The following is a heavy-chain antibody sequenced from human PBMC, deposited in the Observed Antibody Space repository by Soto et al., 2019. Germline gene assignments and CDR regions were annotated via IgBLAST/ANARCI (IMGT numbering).Heavy chain of an antibody. CDR2: IKQDGSER. V-gene: IGHV3-7*01. Sequence: EVQLVESGGGLVQPGGSLRLSCAASGFSLSGYWMNWVRQAPGRGLEWVAIIKQDGSERYYVDSVKGRFTVSRDNAKNSLYLQMSSLRVEDTALYYYARSSGWLHDYWGQGTLVTVSS. D-gene: IGHD6-19*01. CDR3: ARSSGWLHDY. J-gene: IGHJ4*02. CDR1: GFSLSGYW.